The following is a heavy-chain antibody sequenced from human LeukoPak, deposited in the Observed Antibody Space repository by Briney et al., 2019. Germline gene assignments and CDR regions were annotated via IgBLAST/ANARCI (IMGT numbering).Heavy chain of an antibody. CDR1: GYTFTNYA. V-gene: IGHV7-4-1*02. CDR3: ARRDIAAARGSFDY. D-gene: IGHD6-13*01. CDR2: INPNTGNP. J-gene: IGHJ4*02. Sequence: ASVKVSCKASGYTFTNYALNWVRQAPGQGLEWMGWINPNTGNPTYAQGFTRRFVFSLDTSVSTAYLQISSLKAEDTAVYYCARRDIAAARGSFDYWGQGTLVTVSS.